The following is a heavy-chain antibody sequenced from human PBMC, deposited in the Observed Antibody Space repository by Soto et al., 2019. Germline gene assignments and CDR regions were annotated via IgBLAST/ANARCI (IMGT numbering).Heavy chain of an antibody. CDR3: ARDKGPTVTKSSGMDV. J-gene: IGHJ6*02. Sequence: SVKVSCKASGGTFSSYAISWVRQAPGQGLEWMGGIIPIFGTANYAQKFQGRVTITADKSTSTAYMELSSLRSEDTAVYYCARDKGPTVTKSSGMDVWGQGTTVTVSS. CDR1: GGTFSSYA. CDR2: IIPIFGTA. D-gene: IGHD4-17*01. V-gene: IGHV1-69*06.